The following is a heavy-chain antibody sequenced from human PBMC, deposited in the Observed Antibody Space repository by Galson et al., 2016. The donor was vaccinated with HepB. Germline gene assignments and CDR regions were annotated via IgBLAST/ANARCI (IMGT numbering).Heavy chain of an antibody. CDR3: ARGYSGNSYYYGLDV. J-gene: IGHJ6*02. CDR2: INPNSGDT. V-gene: IGHV1-2*06. CDR1: GYTFIAFY. D-gene: IGHD1-26*01. Sequence: SVKVSCKASGYTFIAFYMHWVRQAPGQGLQWMGRINPNSGDTNFAPRFQGRVTMTRDTSITTAYLELSRLKSDDTAIYYCARGYSGNSYYYGLDVWGQGTTVTVSS.